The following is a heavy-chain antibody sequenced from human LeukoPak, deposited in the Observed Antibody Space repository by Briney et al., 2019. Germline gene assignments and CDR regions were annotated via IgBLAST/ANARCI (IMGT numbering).Heavy chain of an antibody. J-gene: IGHJ4*02. Sequence: SETLSLTCTVSGXSISSSSYYWGWIRQSPGKGLEWIGSIYYSGSTYYNPSLKSRVTMSVDTSKNQFSLKLNSVTAADTAVYYCASKPGEQWLRPVYWGRGTLVTVSS. CDR3: ASKPGEQWLRPVY. CDR2: IYYSGST. CDR1: GXSISSSSYY. V-gene: IGHV4-39*01. D-gene: IGHD5-12*01.